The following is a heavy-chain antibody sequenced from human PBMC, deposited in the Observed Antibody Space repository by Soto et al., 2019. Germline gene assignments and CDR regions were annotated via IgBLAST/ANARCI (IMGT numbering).Heavy chain of an antibody. J-gene: IGHJ6*02. Sequence: GASVKVSCKASGFTFTSSAVQWVRQARGQRLEWIGWIVVGSGNTNYAQKFQEGVTITRDMSTSTAYMELSSLRSEDTAVYYCAAEDSGSYSSYYYGMDVWGQGTTVTVAS. V-gene: IGHV1-58*01. D-gene: IGHD1-26*01. CDR2: IVVGSGNT. CDR3: AAEDSGSYSSYYYGMDV. CDR1: GFTFTSSA.